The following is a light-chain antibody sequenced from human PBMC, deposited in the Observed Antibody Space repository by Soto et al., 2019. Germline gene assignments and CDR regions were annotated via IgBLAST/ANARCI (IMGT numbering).Light chain of an antibody. V-gene: IGLV2-23*01. CDR2: EGS. CDR3: CSYASSGTVV. J-gene: IGLJ2*01. CDR1: SSDVGSYIF. Sequence: QSALAQPASVSGSPGQSITISCTGTSSDVGSYIFVSWYQQHPGKAPKLMIYEGSKRPSGVSNRFSGSKSGNTASLTISGLQAEDEADYYCCSYASSGTVVFGGGTKLTVL.